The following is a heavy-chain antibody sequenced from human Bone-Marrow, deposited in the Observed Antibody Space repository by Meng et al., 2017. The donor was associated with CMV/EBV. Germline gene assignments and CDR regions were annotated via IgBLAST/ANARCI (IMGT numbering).Heavy chain of an antibody. Sequence: GESLKISCAASGFTFSSYAMHWVRQAPGKGLEWVAVISYDGSNKYYADSVKGRFTISRDNSKNTLYLQMNSLRAEDTAVYYCARVGVIFGVVIPPYYFDYWGQGTLVTVSS. CDR1: GFTFSSYA. V-gene: IGHV3-30*04. CDR2: ISYDGSNK. J-gene: IGHJ4*02. CDR3: ARVGVIFGVVIPPYYFDY. D-gene: IGHD3-3*01.